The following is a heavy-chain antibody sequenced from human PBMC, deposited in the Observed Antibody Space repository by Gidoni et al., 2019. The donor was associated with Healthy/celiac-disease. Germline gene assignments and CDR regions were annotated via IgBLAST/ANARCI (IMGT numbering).Heavy chain of an antibody. V-gene: IGHV3-23*01. CDR2: ISGSGGST. J-gene: IGHJ4*02. CDR3: AKYRDYYGSGSYYKD. D-gene: IGHD3-10*01. CDR1: GFTFSSYA. Sequence: EVQLLESGGGLVQPGGSLRLSCAAAGFTFSSYAMSWVRQAPGKGLEWVSAISGSGGSTYYADSVKGRFTISRDNSKNTLYLQMNSLRAEDTAVYYCAKYRDYYGSGSYYKDWGQGTLVTVSS.